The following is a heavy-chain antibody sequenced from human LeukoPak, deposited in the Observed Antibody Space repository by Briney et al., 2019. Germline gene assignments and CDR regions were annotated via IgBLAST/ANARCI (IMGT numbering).Heavy chain of an antibody. J-gene: IGHJ4*02. V-gene: IGHV3-21*01. Sequence: PGGSLRLTCAASGFTFSSYSMNWVRQAPGKGLEWVSSISSSSSYIYYADSVKGRFTISRDNAKNSLYLQMNSLRAEDTAVYYCVREESELWLFFGDWGQGTLVTVSS. CDR2: ISSSSSYI. D-gene: IGHD5-18*01. CDR1: GFTFSSYS. CDR3: VREESELWLFFGD.